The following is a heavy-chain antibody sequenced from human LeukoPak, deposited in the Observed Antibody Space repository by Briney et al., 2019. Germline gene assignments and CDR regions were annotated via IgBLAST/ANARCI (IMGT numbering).Heavy chain of an antibody. J-gene: IGHJ4*02. V-gene: IGHV1-2*02. CDR2: INPNSGGT. CDR1: GYIFTGYY. CDR3: ARLYYYGSGSYYPFDY. D-gene: IGHD3-10*01. Sequence: ASVKVSCKASGYIFTGYYMHWVRQAPGQGLEWMGWINPNSGGTNYAQKFQGRVTMTRDTSINTAYMELSRLRSEDTAVYYCARLYYYGSGSYYPFDYWGQGTLVTVSS.